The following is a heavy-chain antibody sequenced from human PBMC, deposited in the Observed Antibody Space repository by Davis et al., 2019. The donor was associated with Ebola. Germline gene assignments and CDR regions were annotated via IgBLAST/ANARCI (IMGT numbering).Heavy chain of an antibody. J-gene: IGHJ4*02. V-gene: IGHV1-69*13. D-gene: IGHD1-26*01. CDR3: AREVGETKLDQ. CDR2: IIPVFGIP. Sequence: SVKVSCKASGGTFSSYAISWVRQAPGQGLDWMGGIIPVFGIPKYAQKFQGRVTITVDESTSTAYMELTKLRSDDTAAYYCAREVGETKLDQWGQGTLVTVSS. CDR1: GGTFSSYA.